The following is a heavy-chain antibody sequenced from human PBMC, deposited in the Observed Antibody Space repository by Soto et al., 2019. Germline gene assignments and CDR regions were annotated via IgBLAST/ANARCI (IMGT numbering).Heavy chain of an antibody. Sequence: GASVKVSCKAPGGTFSSYAISWVRQAPGQGLEWMGGIIPIFGTANYAQKFQGRDTITADESTSTAYMELSSLRSEDTAVYSCARYFISISCYMVRDYYYYGMDVWGKGTTVTVSS. J-gene: IGHJ6*04. CDR2: IIPIFGTA. CDR3: ARYFISISCYMVRDYYYYGMDV. V-gene: IGHV1-69*13. D-gene: IGHD2-2*02. CDR1: GGTFSSYA.